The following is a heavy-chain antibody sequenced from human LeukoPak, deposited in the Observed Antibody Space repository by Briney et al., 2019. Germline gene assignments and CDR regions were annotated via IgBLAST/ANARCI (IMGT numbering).Heavy chain of an antibody. CDR3: ARGRYLTTSGGAAAGFLDY. V-gene: IGHV4-34*01. J-gene: IGHJ4*02. CDR1: GGSFSGYY. D-gene: IGHD6-13*01. Sequence: PSETLSLTCAVSGGSFSGYYWNWIRQSPGRGLEWIGEINHSGSTHYNPSLKSRDTISVDTSQKQFSLRLTSVTAADTAVYYCARGRYLTTSGGAAAGFLDYWGQGSLVTVST. CDR2: INHSGST.